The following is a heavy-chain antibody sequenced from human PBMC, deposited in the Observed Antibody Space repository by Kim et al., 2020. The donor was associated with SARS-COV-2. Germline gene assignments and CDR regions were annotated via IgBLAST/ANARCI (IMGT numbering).Heavy chain of an antibody. D-gene: IGHD5-18*01. J-gene: IGHJ4*02. Sequence: YDATSGKGRFTISRDNAKNTLYQQMNSLRAEDTAVYYCAKGPGTAYFDYWGQGTLVTVSP. V-gene: IGHV3-23*01. CDR3: AKGPGTAYFDY.